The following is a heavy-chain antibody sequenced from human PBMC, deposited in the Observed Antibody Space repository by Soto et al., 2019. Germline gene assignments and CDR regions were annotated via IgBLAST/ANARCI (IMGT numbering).Heavy chain of an antibody. V-gene: IGHV3-23*01. CDR1: GFTFSSYA. CDR3: ARDMGLYYDFWSGYTSYYYYYGMDV. Sequence: VQLLESGGGLVQPGGSLRLSCAASGFTFSSYAMSWVRQAPGKGLEWVSAISGSGDTTYSADSVKGRFTISRDNSKNTLYLQMNSLRAEDTAVYYCARDMGLYYDFWSGYTSYYYYYGMDVWGQGTTVTVSS. D-gene: IGHD3-3*01. CDR2: ISGSGDTT. J-gene: IGHJ6*02.